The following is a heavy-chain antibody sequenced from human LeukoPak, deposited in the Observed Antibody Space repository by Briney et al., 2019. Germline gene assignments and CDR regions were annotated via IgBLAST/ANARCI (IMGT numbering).Heavy chain of an antibody. CDR2: IKQDEGEK. CDR1: GFSFSSYW. Sequence: GGSLRLSCTASGFSFSSYWRSWVRQAPGKGLEWVANIKQDEGEKYYVDSVKGRFTISRDNAKNSLYLQMNSLRAEDTAVYYCARPSGYCSSGSCFPFDCWGQGTLVTVSS. CDR3: ARPSGYCSSGSCFPFDC. D-gene: IGHD2-15*01. J-gene: IGHJ4*02. V-gene: IGHV3-7*01.